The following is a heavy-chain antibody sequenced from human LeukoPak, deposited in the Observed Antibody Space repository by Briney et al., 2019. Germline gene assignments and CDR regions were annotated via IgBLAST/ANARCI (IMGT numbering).Heavy chain of an antibody. Sequence: GESLKISCKGSGYSFTSYYMHWVRQAPGQGLEWMGIINPSGGSTSYAQKFQGRVTMTRDMSTSTVYMELSSLRSEDTAVYYCARDKSGYDFWSGYYTFDYWGQGTLVTVSS. CDR3: ARDKSGYDFWSGYYTFDY. V-gene: IGHV1-46*01. CDR2: INPSGGST. CDR1: GYSFTSYY. J-gene: IGHJ4*02. D-gene: IGHD3-3*01.